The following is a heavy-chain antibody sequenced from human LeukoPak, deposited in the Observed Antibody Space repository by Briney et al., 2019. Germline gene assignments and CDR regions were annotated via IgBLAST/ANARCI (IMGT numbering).Heavy chain of an antibody. CDR3: AKDFWKVYGSGKGAFDI. V-gene: IGHV3-23*01. CDR1: GFTFSSYW. CDR2: ISGSGGST. J-gene: IGHJ3*02. Sequence: PGGSLRLSCAASGFTFSSYWMHWVRQAPGKGLVWVSAISGSGGSTYYADSVKGRFTISRDNSKNTLYLQMNSLRAEDTAVYYCAKDFWKVYGSGKGAFDIWGQGTMVTVSS. D-gene: IGHD3-10*01.